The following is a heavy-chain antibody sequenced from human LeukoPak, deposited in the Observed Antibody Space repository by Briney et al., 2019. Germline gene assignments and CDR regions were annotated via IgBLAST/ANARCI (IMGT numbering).Heavy chain of an antibody. J-gene: IGHJ4*02. CDR3: ARLNDYGDYVAH. Sequence: SETLSLTCTVSGGSISSSSYYWGWIRQPPGKGLGWIGNIYYSGSTYYNPSLKSRVTISEDTSKNQFSLKLSSVTAADTAVYYCARLNDYGDYVAHWGQGTLVTVSS. D-gene: IGHD4-17*01. CDR1: GGSISSSSYY. CDR2: IYYSGST. V-gene: IGHV4-39*01.